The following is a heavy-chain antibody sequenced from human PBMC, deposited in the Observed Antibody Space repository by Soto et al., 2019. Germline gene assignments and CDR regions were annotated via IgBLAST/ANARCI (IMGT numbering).Heavy chain of an antibody. J-gene: IGHJ5*02. D-gene: IGHD6-13*01. Sequence: XXTLSLHCPVSGGSICRCYWYWIRQPPGKGLEWIGYIYYSGSTNYSPSLERRVSISVDTSKNQFSLKLSSVTAADSAVYYCARSNNTTWYEATFDPCGQGTLVTISS. CDR3: ARSNNTTWYEATFDP. CDR2: IYYSGST. V-gene: IGHV4-59*01. CDR1: GGSICRCY.